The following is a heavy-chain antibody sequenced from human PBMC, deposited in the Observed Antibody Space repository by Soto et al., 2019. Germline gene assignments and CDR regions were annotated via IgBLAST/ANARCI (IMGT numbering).Heavy chain of an antibody. CDR1: GGSISSGDYY. V-gene: IGHV4-30-4*01. D-gene: IGHD5-12*01. Sequence: PSETLSLTCTVSGGSISSGDYYWSWIRQPPGKGLEWIGYIYYSGSTYYNPSLKSRVTISVDTSKNQFSLKLSSVTAADTAVYYCARGGRRGIVAKIGPWGQGTLVTVSS. CDR3: ARGGRRGIVAKIGP. CDR2: IYYSGST. J-gene: IGHJ5*02.